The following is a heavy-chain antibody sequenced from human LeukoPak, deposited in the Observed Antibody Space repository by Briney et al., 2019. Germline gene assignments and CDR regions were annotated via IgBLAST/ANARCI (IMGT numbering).Heavy chain of an antibody. J-gene: IGHJ6*03. CDR3: ARGYCSGGSCYYYYYYMDV. D-gene: IGHD2-15*01. CDR1: GGSISSGSYY. V-gene: IGHV4-61*02. CDR2: IYTSGST. Sequence: SETLSLTCTVSGGSISSGSYYWSWIRQPAGKGLEWIGRIYTSGSTNYNPSLKSRVTISVDTSKNQFSLKLSSVTAADTAVYYYARGYCSGGSCYYYYYYMDVWGKGTTVTVSS.